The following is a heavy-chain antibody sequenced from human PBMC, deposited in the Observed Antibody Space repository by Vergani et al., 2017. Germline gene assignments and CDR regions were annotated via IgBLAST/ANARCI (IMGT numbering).Heavy chain of an antibody. D-gene: IGHD3-22*01. CDR2: IIPIFGTA. V-gene: IGHV1-69*01. CDR1: GGTFSSYA. Sequence: QVQLVQSGAEVKKPGSSVKVSCKASGGTFSSYAISWVRQAPGQGLEWMGGIIPIFGTANYAQKFQGRVTITADETTSTAYMELSSLRSEETAVYYCAGESGPYCDSSGYYRGAFDIWGQGTMVTVSS. J-gene: IGHJ3*02. CDR3: AGESGPYCDSSGYYRGAFDI.